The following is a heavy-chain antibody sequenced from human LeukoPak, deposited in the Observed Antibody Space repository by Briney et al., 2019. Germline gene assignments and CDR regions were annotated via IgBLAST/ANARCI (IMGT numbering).Heavy chain of an antibody. J-gene: IGHJ4*02. V-gene: IGHV4-59*08. CDR3: ASMVCGAARDY. Sequence: PSETLSLTFTVSGGSISSYYWSWIRQPPGKGLEWIGYIYYSGSTNYNPSLKSRVTISVDTSKNQFSLKLSSVTAADTAVYYCASMVCGAARDYWRQGTLVTVSS. CDR1: GGSISSYY. CDR2: IYYSGST. D-gene: IGHD3-10*01.